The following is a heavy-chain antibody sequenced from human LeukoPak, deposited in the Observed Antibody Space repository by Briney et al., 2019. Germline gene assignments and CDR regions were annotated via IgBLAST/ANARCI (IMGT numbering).Heavy chain of an antibody. J-gene: IGHJ4*02. CDR3: AKVTFGGPLFDY. CDR2: INPNSADT. CDR1: GYTFTGYY. V-gene: IGHV1-2*02. Sequence: ASVKVSCKASGYTFTGYYMHWVRQAPGQGLEWMGWINPNSADTKYAQKFRGRVAMTRDTSISTAYMELTRLRSDDTAMYYCAKVTFGGPLFDYWGQGTLVTVSS. D-gene: IGHD3-16*01.